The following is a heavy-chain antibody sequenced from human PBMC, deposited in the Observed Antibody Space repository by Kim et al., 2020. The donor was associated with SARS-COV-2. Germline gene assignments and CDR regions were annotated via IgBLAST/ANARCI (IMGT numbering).Heavy chain of an antibody. CDR2: MNPNSGNT. CDR3: ARGPQLRYFAYGMDV. J-gene: IGHJ6*02. V-gene: IGHV1-8*01. Sequence: ASVKVSCKASGYTFTSYDINWVRQATGQGLEWMGWMNPNSGNTGYAQKFQGRVTMTRNTSISTAYMELSSLRSEDTAVYYCARGPQLRYFAYGMDVWGQGTTVTVSS. D-gene: IGHD3-9*01. CDR1: GYTFTSYD.